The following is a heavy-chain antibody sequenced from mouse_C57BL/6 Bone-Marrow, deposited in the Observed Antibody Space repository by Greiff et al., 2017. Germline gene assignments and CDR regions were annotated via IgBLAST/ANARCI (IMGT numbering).Heavy chain of an antibody. V-gene: IGHV14-3*01. CDR2: IDPANGNT. CDR3: ARGGYYRYAMDY. D-gene: IGHD2-3*01. Sequence: QQRPEQGLEWIGRIDPANGNTKYAPKFQGKATITADTSSNTAYLQLSSLTSEDTSIYYCARGGYYRYAMDYWGQGTSVTVSS. J-gene: IGHJ4*01.